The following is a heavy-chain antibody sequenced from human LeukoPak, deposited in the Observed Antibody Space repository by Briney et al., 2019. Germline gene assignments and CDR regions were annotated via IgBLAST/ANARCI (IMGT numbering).Heavy chain of an antibody. D-gene: IGHD1-7*01. J-gene: IGHJ4*02. V-gene: IGHV3-30*18. CDR3: AKDDWNYES. Sequence: PGRSLRLSCAASGFTFSGYGMHWVRQAPGKGLEWVAVISYDGSNKYYADSVKGRFTISRDNSKNTLYLQMNSLRAEDTAVYYCAKDDWNYESWGQGTLGTVSS. CDR2: ISYDGSNK. CDR1: GFTFSGYG.